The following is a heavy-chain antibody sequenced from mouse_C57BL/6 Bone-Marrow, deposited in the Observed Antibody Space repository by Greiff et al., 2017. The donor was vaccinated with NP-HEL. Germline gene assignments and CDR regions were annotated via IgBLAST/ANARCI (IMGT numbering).Heavy chain of an antibody. CDR3: ARPYYYGSSYWFAY. V-gene: IGHV1-82*01. J-gene: IGHJ3*01. CDR2: IYPGDGDT. CDR1: GYAFSSSW. Sequence: QVQLQQSGPELVKPGASVKISCKASGYAFSSSWMNWVKQRPGKGLEWIGRIYPGDGDTNYNGKFKGKATLTADKSSSTAYMQLSSLTSEDSAVYFCARPYYYGSSYWFAYWGQGTLVTVSA. D-gene: IGHD1-1*01.